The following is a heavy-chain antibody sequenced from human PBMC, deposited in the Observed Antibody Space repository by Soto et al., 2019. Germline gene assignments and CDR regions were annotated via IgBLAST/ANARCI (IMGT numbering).Heavy chain of an antibody. D-gene: IGHD6-19*01. Sequence: GGSLRLSCAASGFTFSSYSMNWVRQAPGKGLEWVSSISSSSSYIYYADSVKGRFTISRDNAKNSLYLQMNNLRAEDTAVYYCARASQWLFEFLVDYWGQGTLVTVSS. J-gene: IGHJ4*02. V-gene: IGHV3-21*01. CDR3: ARASQWLFEFLVDY. CDR1: GFTFSSYS. CDR2: ISSSSSYI.